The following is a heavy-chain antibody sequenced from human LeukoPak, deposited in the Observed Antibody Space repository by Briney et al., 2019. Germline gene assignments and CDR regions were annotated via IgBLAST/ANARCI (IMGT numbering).Heavy chain of an antibody. CDR2: IYTSGST. CDR3: AGHRAASVWYAFDI. Sequence: PSETLSLTCTVSGGSISSYYWSWIRQPAGKGLEWIGRIYTSGSTNYNPSLRGRGTISVDTSKNQFSLKLTSVTAADAAVYYCAGHRAASVWYAFDIWGLGTMVTVSS. CDR1: GGSISSYY. J-gene: IGHJ3*02. D-gene: IGHD6-19*01. V-gene: IGHV4-4*07.